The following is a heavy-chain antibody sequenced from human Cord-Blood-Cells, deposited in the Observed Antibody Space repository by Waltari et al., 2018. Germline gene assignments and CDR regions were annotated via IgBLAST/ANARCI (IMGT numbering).Heavy chain of an antibody. CDR1: GYTFTSYY. Sequence: QVQLVQSGAEVKKPGASVKVSCKASGYTFTSYYMHWVRQAPGQGLEWMGIINPRGGSTSYAQKFQGRVTMTRDTSMSTVYMELSSLSSEDTAVYYCARDRGVRGVILDYWGQGTLVTVSS. J-gene: IGHJ4*02. V-gene: IGHV1-46*01. CDR2: INPRGGST. CDR3: ARDRGVRGVILDY. D-gene: IGHD3-10*01.